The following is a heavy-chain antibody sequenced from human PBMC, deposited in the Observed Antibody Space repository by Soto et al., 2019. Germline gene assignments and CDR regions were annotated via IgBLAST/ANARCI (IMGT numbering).Heavy chain of an antibody. CDR2: IGTAGDT. CDR3: ARLDASSYYMDV. V-gene: IGHV3-13*01. Sequence: GGSLRLSCAASGFTFSSYDMHWVRQATGKGLEWVSAIGTAGDTYYPGSVKGRFTISRENAKNSLYLQMNSLRAGDTAVYYCARLDASSYYMDVWGKGTTVTVSS. J-gene: IGHJ6*03. CDR1: GFTFSSYD. D-gene: IGHD2-15*01.